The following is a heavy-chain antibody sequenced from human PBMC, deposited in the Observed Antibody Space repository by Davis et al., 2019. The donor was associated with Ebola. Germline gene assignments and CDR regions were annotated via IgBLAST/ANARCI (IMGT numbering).Heavy chain of an antibody. D-gene: IGHD6-19*01. CDR3: AKDGSGWHPLYFDY. CDR2: INRDGTNT. J-gene: IGHJ4*02. CDR1: GFIFSTYW. V-gene: IGHV3-74*01. Sequence: PGGSLRLSCAASGFIFSTYWMHWVRQVPGKGLVWVSRINRDGTNTVYADSVKGRFTISRDNSKNTLSLHMISLRAEDTAVYYCAKDGSGWHPLYFDYRGQGTLLTVSS.